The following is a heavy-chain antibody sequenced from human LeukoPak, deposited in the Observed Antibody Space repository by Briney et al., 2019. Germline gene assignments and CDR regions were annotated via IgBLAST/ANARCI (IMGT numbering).Heavy chain of an antibody. V-gene: IGHV3-33*01. CDR2: IWYDGSNK. CDR1: GFTFSSYG. Sequence: PGGSLRLSCAASGFTFSSYGMPWVRQAPGKGLEWVAVIWYDGSNKYYADSVKGRFTISRDNSKNTLYLQMNSLRAEDTAVYYCARDFDYGGSYFDYWGQGTLVTVSS. D-gene: IGHD4-23*01. CDR3: ARDFDYGGSYFDY. J-gene: IGHJ4*02.